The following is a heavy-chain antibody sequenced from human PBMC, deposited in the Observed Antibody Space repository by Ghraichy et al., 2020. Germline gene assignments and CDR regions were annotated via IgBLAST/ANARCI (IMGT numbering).Heavy chain of an antibody. J-gene: IGHJ5*02. CDR1: GGSISSGSYY. CDR2: IYTSGST. D-gene: IGHD6-6*01. CDR3: ARSSIAAPHSSWFDP. V-gene: IGHV4-61*02. Sequence: SETLSLTCTVSGGSISSGSYYWSWIRQPAGKGLEWIGRIYTSGSTNYNPSLKSRVTISVDTSKNQFSLKLSSVTAADTAVYYCARSSIAAPHSSWFDPWGQGTLVTVSS.